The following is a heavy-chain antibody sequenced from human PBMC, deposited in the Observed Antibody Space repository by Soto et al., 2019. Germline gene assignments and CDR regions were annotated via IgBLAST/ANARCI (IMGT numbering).Heavy chain of an antibody. CDR2: VSGSGDST. Sequence: EVQLLESGGGLAQPGGSLRLSCAASAFTFSSYAMSWVRQAPGKGLEWVSAVSGSGDSTYYADSVKGRFTISRDNSKNTLYLQMHSLRAEDTAVYYCATGRASDCPGCTQGYWGQGTLVTVSS. CDR1: AFTFSSYA. V-gene: IGHV3-23*01. D-gene: IGHD2-21*02. J-gene: IGHJ4*02. CDR3: ATGRASDCPGCTQGY.